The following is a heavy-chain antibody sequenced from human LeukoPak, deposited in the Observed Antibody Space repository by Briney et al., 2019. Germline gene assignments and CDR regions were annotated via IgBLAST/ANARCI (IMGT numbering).Heavy chain of an antibody. CDR1: GYSFTSYW. D-gene: IGHD3-3*01. CDR3: ATGVVSTEYYFDY. V-gene: IGHV5-51*01. CDR2: IYPGDSDT. Sequence: GECLKISCKGSGYSFTSYWIGWVRQMPGKGLEWMGIIYPGDSDTRYSPSFQGQVTISADKSISTAYLQWSSLKASDTAMYYCATGVVSTEYYFDYWGQGTLVTVSS. J-gene: IGHJ4*02.